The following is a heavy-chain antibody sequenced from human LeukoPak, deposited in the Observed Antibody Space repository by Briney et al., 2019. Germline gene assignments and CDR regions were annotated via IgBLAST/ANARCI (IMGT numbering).Heavy chain of an antibody. CDR3: ARALPKVDTMVNWFDP. D-gene: IGHD3-10*01. CDR1: GGSISSYY. Sequence: SETLSLTCTVSGGSISSYYWSWIRQPPGKGLEWIGYIYYSGSTNYNPSLKSRVTISVDTSKNQFSLKLSSVTAADTAVYYCARALPKVDTMVNWFDPWGQGTLVTVSS. CDR2: IYYSGST. V-gene: IGHV4-59*12. J-gene: IGHJ5*02.